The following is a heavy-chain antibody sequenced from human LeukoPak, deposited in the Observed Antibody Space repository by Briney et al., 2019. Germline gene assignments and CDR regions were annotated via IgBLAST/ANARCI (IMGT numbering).Heavy chain of an antibody. CDR1: EITFSSYW. J-gene: IGHJ4*02. CDR3: ALPPFLIAAPPKV. CDR2: IKQDGNEK. D-gene: IGHD6-6*01. V-gene: IGHV3-7*01. Sequence: GGSLRLSCAASEITFSSYWMTWVRQAPGKGLGWVASIKQDGNEKYYVDSVRGRFTISRDNAKNSLYLQMNSLRAEDTAVYYCALPPFLIAAPPKVWGQGTLVTVPS.